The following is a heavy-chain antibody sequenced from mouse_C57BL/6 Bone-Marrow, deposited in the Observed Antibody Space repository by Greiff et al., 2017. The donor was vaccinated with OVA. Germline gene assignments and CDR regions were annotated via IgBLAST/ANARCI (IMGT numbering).Heavy chain of an antibody. Sequence: QVQLQQSGAELARPGASVKLSCKASGYTFTSYGISWVKQRTGPGLEWIGEIYPRSGNTYYNEKFKGKATLTADKSSSTAYMELRSLTSEDSAVYFCARSGGLRRGDYFDYWGQGTTLTVSS. CDR3: ARSGGLRRGDYFDY. D-gene: IGHD2-2*01. J-gene: IGHJ2*01. CDR2: IYPRSGNT. V-gene: IGHV1-81*01. CDR1: GYTFTSYG.